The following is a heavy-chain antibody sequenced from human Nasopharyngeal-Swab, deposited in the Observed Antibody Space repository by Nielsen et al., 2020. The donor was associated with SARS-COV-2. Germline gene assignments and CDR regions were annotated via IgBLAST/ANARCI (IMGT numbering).Heavy chain of an antibody. CDR2: INHSGST. Sequence: WIRQPPGKGLEWIGEINHSGSTNYNPSLKSRVTISVDTSKNQFSLKLSSVTAADTAVYYCAREAGLLVQGVSVGGWFDPWGQGTLVTVS. D-gene: IGHD3-10*01. V-gene: IGHV4-34*01. CDR3: AREAGLLVQGVSVGGWFDP. J-gene: IGHJ5*02.